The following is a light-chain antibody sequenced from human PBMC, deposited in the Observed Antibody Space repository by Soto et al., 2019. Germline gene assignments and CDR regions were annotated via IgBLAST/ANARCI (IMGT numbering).Light chain of an antibody. CDR2: DAS. J-gene: IGKJ1*01. CDR3: QQFGT. V-gene: IGKV1-5*01. Sequence: DIQMTHSPSTLSASVGNRVTITCRASQSISNWLAWYQQKAGKAPKLQIYDASSLESGVPSRFTGSGSGTEFTLTITGLQPDDFATYYCQQFGTFGQGTKVDIK. CDR1: QSISNW.